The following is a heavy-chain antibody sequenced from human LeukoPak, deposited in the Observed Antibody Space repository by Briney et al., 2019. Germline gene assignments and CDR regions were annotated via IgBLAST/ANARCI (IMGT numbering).Heavy chain of an antibody. J-gene: IGHJ4*02. CDR3: ARAMYYYDSSGYSDY. Sequence: ASVKVSCKASGYTSTSYYMHWVRQAPGQGLEWVGIINPSGGSTSYAQKFQGRVTMTRDTSTSTVYMELSSLRSEDTAVYYCARAMYYYDSSGYSDYWGQGTLVTVSS. V-gene: IGHV1-46*01. CDR2: INPSGGST. CDR1: GYTSTSYY. D-gene: IGHD3-22*01.